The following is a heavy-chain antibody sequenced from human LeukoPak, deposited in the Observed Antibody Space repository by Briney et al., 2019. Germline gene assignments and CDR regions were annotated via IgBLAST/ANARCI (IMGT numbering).Heavy chain of an antibody. CDR1: GGSISSYY. CDR2: IYYSGST. D-gene: IGHD2-15*01. V-gene: IGHV4-59*01. J-gene: IGHJ4*02. Sequence: SETLSLTCTVSGGSISSYYWSWIRQPPGKGLEWIGYIYYSGSTNYNPSLKSRVTISVDTSKNQFSLKLSSVTAADTAVYYCARSDYSTYFDYWGQGTLVTVPS. CDR3: ARSDYSTYFDY.